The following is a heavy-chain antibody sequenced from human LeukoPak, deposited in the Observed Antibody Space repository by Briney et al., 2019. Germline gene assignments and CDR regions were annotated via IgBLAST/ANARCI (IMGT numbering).Heavy chain of an antibody. V-gene: IGHV3-23*01. CDR2: ISGSGGST. D-gene: IGHD6-13*01. CDR1: GFTFSSYA. Sequence: GGSLRLSCAASGFTFSSYAMSWVRQAPGKGLEWVSAISGSGGSTYYADSVKGRFTISRDNSKNTLYLQMNSLRAEDTAVYYCASKDSSADWRYFDYWGQGTLVTVSS. J-gene: IGHJ4*02. CDR3: ASKDSSADWRYFDY.